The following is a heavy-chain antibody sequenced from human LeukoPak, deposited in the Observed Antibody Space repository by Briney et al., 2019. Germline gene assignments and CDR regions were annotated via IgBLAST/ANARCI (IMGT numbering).Heavy chain of an antibody. CDR3: ATGRSGSSERGDFDY. J-gene: IGHJ4*02. V-gene: IGHV3-21*01. CDR2: ISSSSSYI. Sequence: PGGSLRLSCAASGFTFSSYSMNWVRQAPGKGLEWVSSISSSSSYIYYADSVKGRFTISRDNAKNSLYLQMNSLRAEDTAVYYCATGRSGSSERGDFDYWGQGTLVTVSS. CDR1: GFTFSSYS. D-gene: IGHD1-26*01.